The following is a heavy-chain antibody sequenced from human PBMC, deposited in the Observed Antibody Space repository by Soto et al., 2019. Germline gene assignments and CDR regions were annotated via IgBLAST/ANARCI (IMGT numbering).Heavy chain of an antibody. V-gene: IGHV4-30-4*01. Sequence: SETLSLTCTVSGGSISSGDYYWSWIRQPPGKGLEWIGYIYYSGSTYYNPSLKSRVTISVDTSKNQLSLQLNSVTPEDTGVYYCARLVGNSWIDYWGQGTLVTVSS. CDR1: GGSISSGDYY. CDR2: IYYSGST. D-gene: IGHD6-13*01. J-gene: IGHJ4*02. CDR3: ARLVGNSWIDY.